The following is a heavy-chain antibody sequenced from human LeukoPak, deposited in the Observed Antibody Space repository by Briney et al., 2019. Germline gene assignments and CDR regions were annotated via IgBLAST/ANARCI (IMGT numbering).Heavy chain of an antibody. D-gene: IGHD3-3*01. J-gene: IGHJ6*03. CDR1: GYSISSGYY. CDR2: IYHGGST. V-gene: IGHV4-38-2*01. Sequence: SETLSLTCAVSGYSISSGYYWGWIRQPPGKGLARLGCIYHGGSTYYTPTLRSRVTISVDTSKNQFSLKLSSVTAADTAVYYCARQGYDFWSGYYYYMDVWGKGTTVTVSS. CDR3: ARQGYDFWSGYYYYMDV.